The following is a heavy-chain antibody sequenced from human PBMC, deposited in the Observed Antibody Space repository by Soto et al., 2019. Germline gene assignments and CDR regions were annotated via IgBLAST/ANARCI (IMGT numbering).Heavy chain of an antibody. CDR3: ARDSTYYYDSSAPPPPPGAFDI. CDR1: GFTFSSYA. J-gene: IGHJ3*02. D-gene: IGHD3-22*01. Sequence: GGSLRLSCAASGFTFSSYAMHWVRQAPGKGLEWVAVISYDGSNKYYADSVKGRFTISRDNSKNTLYLQMNSLRAEDTAVYYCARDSTYYYDSSAPPPPPGAFDIWGQGTMVTVSS. CDR2: ISYDGSNK. V-gene: IGHV3-30-3*01.